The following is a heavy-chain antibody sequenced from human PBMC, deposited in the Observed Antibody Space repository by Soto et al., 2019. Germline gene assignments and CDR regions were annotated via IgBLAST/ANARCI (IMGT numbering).Heavy chain of an antibody. CDR1: GGSFSGYY. CDR3: ARTYSSSWSPFEY. J-gene: IGHJ4*02. Sequence: QVQLQQWGAGLLKPSETLSLTCAVYGGSFSGYYWSWIRQPPGKGLEWIGEINHSGSTNYNPSLKSRVTISVDTSKNQFPLKLSSVTAADTAVYYCARTYSSSWSPFEYWGQGTLVTVSS. D-gene: IGHD6-13*01. CDR2: INHSGST. V-gene: IGHV4-34*01.